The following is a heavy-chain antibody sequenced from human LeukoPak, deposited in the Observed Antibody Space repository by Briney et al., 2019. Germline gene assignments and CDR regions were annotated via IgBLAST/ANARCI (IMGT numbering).Heavy chain of an antibody. V-gene: IGHV4-4*07. Sequence: SETLSLTCTVSGGSISSYYWSWIRQLAGKGLEWIGRIYTSGSTNYNPSLKSRVTMSVDTSKNQFSLKLSSVTAADTAVYYCARDRVPAAPSDYYYYYGMDVWGQGTTVTVSS. CDR3: ARDRVPAAPSDYYYYYGMDV. J-gene: IGHJ6*02. D-gene: IGHD2-2*01. CDR2: IYTSGST. CDR1: GGSISSYY.